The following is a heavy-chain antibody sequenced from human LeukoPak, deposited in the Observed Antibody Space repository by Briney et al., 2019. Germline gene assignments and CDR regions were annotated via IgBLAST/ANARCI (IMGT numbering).Heavy chain of an antibody. CDR1: GDILTGYY. J-gene: IGHJ6*03. Sequence: GASVNLSCTASGDILTGYYMRWVRQAPGQGLEWMGWINPNSGGTNYAQKFQGRVTMTRDTSISTAYMDLNRLRSDDTAVYYCARVVAVTRTRFYYRDFWGKGTTVTVSS. CDR3: ARVVAVTRTRFYYRDF. D-gene: IGHD6-19*01. CDR2: INPNSGGT. V-gene: IGHV1-2*02.